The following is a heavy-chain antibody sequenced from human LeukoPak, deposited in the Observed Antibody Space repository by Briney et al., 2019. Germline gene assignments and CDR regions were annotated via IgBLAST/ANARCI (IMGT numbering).Heavy chain of an antibody. CDR1: GYSFTSYW. J-gene: IGHJ4*02. V-gene: IGHV5-51*01. Sequence: GESLKISCKGSGYSFTSYWIGWVRQMPGKGLEWMGSIYPGDSDTRYSPSFRGQVTISADKSISTAYLQWSSLKASDTAMYYCARLRYSSTWYRFDYFDYWGRGTLVTVSS. CDR3: ARLRYSSTWYRFDYFDY. CDR2: IYPGDSDT. D-gene: IGHD6-13*01.